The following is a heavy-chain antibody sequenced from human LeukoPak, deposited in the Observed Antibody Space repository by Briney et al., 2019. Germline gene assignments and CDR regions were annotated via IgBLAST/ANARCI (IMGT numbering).Heavy chain of an antibody. CDR2: IFHSGST. J-gene: IGHJ2*01. D-gene: IGHD6-6*01. Sequence: SETLSLTCTVSGGSISSYYWSWIRQPPGKGLEWIGYIFHSGSTNYNPSLKSRVTISVDTSKNQFSLKLSSVTAADTAVYYCARQIAARANWYFDLWGRGTLVTVSS. CDR1: GGSISSYY. CDR3: ARQIAARANWYFDL. V-gene: IGHV4-59*08.